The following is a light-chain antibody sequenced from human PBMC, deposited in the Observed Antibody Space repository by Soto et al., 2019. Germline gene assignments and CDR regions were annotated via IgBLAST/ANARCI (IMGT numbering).Light chain of an antibody. V-gene: IGLV2-14*01. Sequence: QSALTQPASVSGSPGQSITISCTGTTSDVGGYNYVSWYQHHPGKAPKLMIYEVSHRPSGVSNRFSGSKSGNTASLTISGLQAEDEADYCCSSYTSSSTLLFGGGTKLTVL. CDR2: EVS. J-gene: IGLJ2*01. CDR1: TSDVGGYNY. CDR3: SSYTSSSTLL.